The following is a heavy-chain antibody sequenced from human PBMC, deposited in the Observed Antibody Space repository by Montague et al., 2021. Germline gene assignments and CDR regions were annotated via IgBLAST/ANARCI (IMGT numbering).Heavy chain of an antibody. V-gene: IGHV3-74*01. J-gene: IGHJ4*02. CDR2: ISTDGSST. CDR3: TFYKFRETPRGFDY. D-gene: IGHD3-10*01. Sequence: SLRLSCAASGFTFSSYWMHWVRQAPGKRLVWVSRISTDGSSTTYADSVKGRFTTSRDNAKNMLYLQMNSLRAEDTAVYYCTFYKFRETPRGFDYWGQGTLVTVSA. CDR1: GFTFSSYW.